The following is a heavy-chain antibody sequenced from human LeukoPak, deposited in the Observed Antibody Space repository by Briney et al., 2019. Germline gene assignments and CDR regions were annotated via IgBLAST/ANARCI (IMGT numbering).Heavy chain of an antibody. D-gene: IGHD3-10*01. Sequence: ASVKVSCKASGYTFSSYYMHWVRQAPGQGLEWMGIINPSGGSTSYAQKFQGRVTMTRDTSTSTVYMELSSLRSEDTAVYYCARERSYYGSHDAFDIWGQGTMVTVSS. CDR3: ARERSYYGSHDAFDI. CDR1: GYTFSSYY. V-gene: IGHV1-46*01. J-gene: IGHJ3*02. CDR2: INPSGGST.